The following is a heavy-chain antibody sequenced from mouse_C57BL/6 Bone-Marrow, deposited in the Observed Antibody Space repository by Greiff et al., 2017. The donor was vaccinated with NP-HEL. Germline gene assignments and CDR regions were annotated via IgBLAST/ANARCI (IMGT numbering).Heavy chain of an antibody. D-gene: IGHD2-3*01. V-gene: IGHV2-2*01. CDR1: GFSLTSYG. Sequence: VQLQQSGPGLVQPSQSLSITCTVSGFSLTSYGVHWVRQSPGKGLEWLGVIWSGGSTDYNAAFISRLSISKDNSKSQVFFKMNSLQADDTAIYYCARTGGYYVWYFDVWGTGTTVTVSS. CDR3: ARTGGYYVWYFDV. CDR2: IWSGGST. J-gene: IGHJ1*03.